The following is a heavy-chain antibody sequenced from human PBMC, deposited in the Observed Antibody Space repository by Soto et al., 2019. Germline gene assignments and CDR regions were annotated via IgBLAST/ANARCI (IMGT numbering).Heavy chain of an antibody. CDR1: GNSFNNW. Sequence: GESLKISCKGLGNSFNNWIGWVRQLPGKGLEWMGIIYPGDSDTRYSPSFQGQVTISADKSISTAYLQWSSLKASDTAMYYCATRVQDPGKYYYGMDVWGQGTTVTVSS. CDR2: IYPGDSDT. V-gene: IGHV5-51*01. D-gene: IGHD6-13*01. J-gene: IGHJ6*02. CDR3: ATRVQDPGKYYYGMDV.